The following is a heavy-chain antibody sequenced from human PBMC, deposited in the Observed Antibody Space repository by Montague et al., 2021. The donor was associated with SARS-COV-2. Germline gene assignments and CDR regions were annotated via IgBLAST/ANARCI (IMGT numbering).Heavy chain of an antibody. Sequence: SETLSLTCVVSGDSVNTNQWTWVWQPAGKGLQWIGRMFPSGKTNYNPSLNSRVTISVDTSKNQFSLDVRSVTATDTATYFCARAKVTTSVFDHWGHGILVTVSS. J-gene: IGHJ4*01. CDR1: GDSVNTNQ. CDR3: ARAKVTTSVFDH. V-gene: IGHV4-4*07. CDR2: MFPSGKT. D-gene: IGHD4-17*01.